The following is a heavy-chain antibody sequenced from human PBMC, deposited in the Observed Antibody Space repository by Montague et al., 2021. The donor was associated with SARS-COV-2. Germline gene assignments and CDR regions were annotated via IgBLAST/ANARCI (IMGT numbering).Heavy chain of an antibody. CDR1: GFTFSSYA. CDR2: ISYDGSNK. V-gene: IGHV3-30*04. D-gene: IGHD3-9*01. J-gene: IGHJ4*02. CDR3: ARAAGNYDILTGYYDY. Sequence: SLRLPCAASGFTFSSYAMHWVRQAPGKGLEWVAVISYDGSNKYYADSVKGRFTISRDNSKNTLYLQMDSLRAEDTAVYYCARAAGNYDILTGYYDYWGQGTLVTVSS.